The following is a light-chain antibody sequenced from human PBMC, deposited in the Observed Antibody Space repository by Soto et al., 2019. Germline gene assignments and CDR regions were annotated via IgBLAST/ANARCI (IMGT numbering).Light chain of an antibody. V-gene: IGKV3-20*01. J-gene: IGKJ4*01. CDR3: QQYGSSHLT. CDR2: GAS. Sequence: EIVLTQSPGTLSLSPGERATLSCRASQSIACYFLVWFQQKPGQAPRLLIYGASNRATGIPDRFSGSGSGTDFSLTISKLEPEDSAVYYCQQYGSSHLTFGGGTKVEIK. CDR1: QSIACYF.